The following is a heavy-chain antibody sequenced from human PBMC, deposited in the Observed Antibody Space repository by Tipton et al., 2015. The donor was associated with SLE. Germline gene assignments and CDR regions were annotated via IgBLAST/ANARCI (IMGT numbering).Heavy chain of an antibody. D-gene: IGHD3-22*01. CDR1: GYTFTDFN. J-gene: IGHJ1*01. Sequence: QSGAEVKKPGASLKVSCKASGYTFTDFNIHWVRQTPGQGLEWMGRINPNSGGTNYAQKFQGRVTMTRDTSISTAYMELSRLRSDDTAVYYCARSYYYDSSGSLGEYFQHWGQGTLVTVSS. CDR2: INPNSGGT. V-gene: IGHV1-2*06. CDR3: ARSYYYDSSGSLGEYFQH.